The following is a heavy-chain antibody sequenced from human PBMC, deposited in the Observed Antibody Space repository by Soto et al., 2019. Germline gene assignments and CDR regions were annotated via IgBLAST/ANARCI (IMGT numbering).Heavy chain of an antibody. CDR1: GGSISNYY. CDR3: ARYIAYYDMETGYYDVVRNNWFDY. Sequence: PSETLSLTCAVSGGSISNYYWSWIRQPPGKGLEWIGFIHHSGSTKYNPSLKSRVTISVDTSKNQFSLRLSSVTAADTAVYYCARYIAYYDMETGYYDVVRNNWFDYWGQGALVTVSS. J-gene: IGHJ5*01. D-gene: IGHD3-9*01. V-gene: IGHV4-59*01. CDR2: IHHSGST.